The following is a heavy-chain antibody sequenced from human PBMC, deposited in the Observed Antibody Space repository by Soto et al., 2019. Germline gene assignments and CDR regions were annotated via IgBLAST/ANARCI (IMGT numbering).Heavy chain of an antibody. V-gene: IGHV1-46*01. CDR3: ARGYIVVVPAAIDYYYGMDV. Sequence: QVQLVQSGAEVKKPGASVKVSCKASGYTFTSYYMHWVRQAPGQGLEWMGIINPSGGSTSYEQKFQGRVTMTRDTSTSTVYMELSSLRSEDTAVYYCARGYIVVVPAAIDYYYGMDVWGQGTTVTVSS. J-gene: IGHJ6*02. CDR2: INPSGGST. CDR1: GYTFTSYY. D-gene: IGHD2-2*01.